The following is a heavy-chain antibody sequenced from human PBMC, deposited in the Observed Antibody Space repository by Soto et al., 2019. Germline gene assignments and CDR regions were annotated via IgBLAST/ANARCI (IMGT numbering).Heavy chain of an antibody. CDR1: GYTFTSYG. V-gene: IGHV1-18*04. D-gene: IGHD6-19*01. CDR2: ISAYNGNT. CDR3: ACNGYSSCLYDN. J-gene: IGHJ4*02. Sequence: ASLKVPCKASGYTFTSYGISSVGQATGQGVEWMGWISAYNGNTNYAQKLQGRVTMTTNTSTSTAYMELRSLRSDDSAVSYWACNGYSSCLYDNWGQGTLVTVSS.